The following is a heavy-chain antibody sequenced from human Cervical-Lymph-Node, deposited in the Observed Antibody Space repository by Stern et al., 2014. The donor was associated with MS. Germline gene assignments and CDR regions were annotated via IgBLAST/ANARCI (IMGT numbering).Heavy chain of an antibody. CDR3: TSATRTGNYGMDV. CDR2: IIPMLGTT. J-gene: IGHJ6*02. V-gene: IGHV1-69*01. D-gene: IGHD1-1*01. CDR1: GGTFTNYA. Sequence: VKLVQSGAEVKKPGSSVKVSCQASGGTFTNYAISWVRKATGQGLEWMGVIIPMLGTTNYAQKFQGRVTITADQSTITAYMDLSSLRSEDTAVYYCTSATRTGNYGMDVWGQGTTVTVSS.